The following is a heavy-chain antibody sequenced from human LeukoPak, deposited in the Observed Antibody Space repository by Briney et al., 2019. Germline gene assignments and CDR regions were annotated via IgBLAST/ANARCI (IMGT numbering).Heavy chain of an antibody. V-gene: IGHV4-61*01. CDR1: GGSVSSGSYY. Sequence: SETLSLTCTVSGGSVSSGSYYWSWIRQPPGKGLEWIAYIYYSGSTNYNPSLKNRVTISVDTSKNQFSLKLSSVTAADTAVYHCARSLITVAGATAGFDFWGQGTLVTVSS. CDR3: ARSLITVAGATAGFDF. D-gene: IGHD6-19*01. CDR2: IYYSGST. J-gene: IGHJ4*02.